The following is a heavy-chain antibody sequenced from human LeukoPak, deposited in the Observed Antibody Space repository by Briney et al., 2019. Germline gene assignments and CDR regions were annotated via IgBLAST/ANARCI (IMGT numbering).Heavy chain of an antibody. Sequence: KPSETLSLTCTVSGGSITTSSYYWGWIRQPPGKGLEWIGYIHYSGSTNYNPSLKSRVTISVDTSKNQFSLKLSSVTAADTAMYYCARAPLALIVFDIWGQGTMVTVSS. CDR3: ARAPLALIVFDI. D-gene: IGHD2-21*01. CDR2: IHYSGST. J-gene: IGHJ3*02. CDR1: GGSITTSSYY. V-gene: IGHV4-61*05.